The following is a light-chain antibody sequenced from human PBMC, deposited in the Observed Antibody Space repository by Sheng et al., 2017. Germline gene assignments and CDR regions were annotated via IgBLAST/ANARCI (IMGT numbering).Light chain of an antibody. V-gene: IGKV3-20*01. CDR3: QHYGSSALT. CDR2: EAS. CDR1: QSVSNIY. J-gene: IGKJ4*01. Sequence: EIVLTQSPGTLSLSPGERATLSCRASQSVSNIYLAWYQQKPGQAPRLLIYEASIRATGVPDRFSGSGSGTDFTLTINRLEPEDFAVYYCQHYGSSALTFGGGTQVEIK.